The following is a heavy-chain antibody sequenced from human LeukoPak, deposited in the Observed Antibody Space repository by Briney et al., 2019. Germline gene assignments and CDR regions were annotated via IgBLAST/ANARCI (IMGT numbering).Heavy chain of an antibody. CDR3: TTERYFALAY. CDR1: GFTFFNAW. CDR2: IKSRADGGTT. D-gene: IGHD2/OR15-2a*01. V-gene: IGHV3-15*01. J-gene: IGHJ4*02. Sequence: GGSLRRSCAASGFTFFNAWMSWVRRAPGEGLEWVGRIKSRADGGTTDYAAPVKGRFSISRDDSKNTLYLQMNSLKTEDTALYYCTTERYFALAYWGQGTLVTVSS.